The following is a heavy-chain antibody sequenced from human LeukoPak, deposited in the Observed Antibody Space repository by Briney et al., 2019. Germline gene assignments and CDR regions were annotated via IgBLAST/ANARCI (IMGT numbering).Heavy chain of an antibody. V-gene: IGHV3-73*01. J-gene: IGHJ4*02. CDR3: TTQKDNWNYDFNDY. Sequence: GGSLRLSCAASGFTVSGSAMHWVRQASGKGLEWVGRIRSKANSYATVYAAPVKGRFTISRDDSKNTAYLQMNSLKTEDTAIYYCTTQKDNWNYDFNDYWGQGTLVTVSS. CDR2: IRSKANSYAT. CDR1: GFTVSGSA. D-gene: IGHD1-7*01.